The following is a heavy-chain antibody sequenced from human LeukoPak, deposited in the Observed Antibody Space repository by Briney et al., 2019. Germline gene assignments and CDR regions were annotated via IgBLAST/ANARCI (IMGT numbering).Heavy chain of an antibody. CDR3: ARNIVVVPAAIQGYNWFDP. CDR1: GGSFSGYY. V-gene: IGHV4-31*11. J-gene: IGHJ5*02. D-gene: IGHD2-2*01. Sequence: SETLSLTCAVYGGSFSGYYWSWIRQHPGKGLEWIGYIYYSGSTYYNPSLKSRVTISVDTSKNQFSLKLSSVTAADTAVYYCARNIVVVPAAIQGYNWFDPWGQGTLVTVSS. CDR2: IYYSGST.